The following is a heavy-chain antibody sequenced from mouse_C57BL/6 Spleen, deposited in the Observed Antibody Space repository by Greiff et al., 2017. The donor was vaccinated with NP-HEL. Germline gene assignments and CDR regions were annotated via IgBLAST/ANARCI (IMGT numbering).Heavy chain of an antibody. V-gene: IGHV1-42*01. CDR2: INPSTGGT. CDR3: ARSGDYPFDY. J-gene: IGHJ2*01. Sequence: VQLQQSGPELVKPGASVKISCKASGYSFTGYYMNWVKQSPEKSLEWIGEINPSTGGTTYNQKFKAKATLTVDKSSSTAYMQLKSLTSEDSAVYYCARSGDYPFDYWGQGTTLTVSS. D-gene: IGHD2-4*01. CDR1: GYSFTGYY.